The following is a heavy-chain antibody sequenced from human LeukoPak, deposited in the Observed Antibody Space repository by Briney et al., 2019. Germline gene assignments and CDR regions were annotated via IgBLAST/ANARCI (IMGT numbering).Heavy chain of an antibody. CDR1: GFTFDDYA. V-gene: IGHV3-9*01. J-gene: IGHJ4*02. CDR3: ARSFSGSYFDY. CDR2: ISWNSGSV. D-gene: IGHD1-26*01. Sequence: PGGSLRLSCAASGFTFDDYAMHWVRQAPGMGLEWVSGISWNSGSVVYADSVKGRFTISRGNAKNSLYLQMNSLRAEDTAVYYCARSFSGSYFDYWGQGTLVTVSS.